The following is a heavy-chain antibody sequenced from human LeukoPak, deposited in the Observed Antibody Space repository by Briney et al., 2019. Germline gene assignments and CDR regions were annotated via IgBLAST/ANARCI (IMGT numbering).Heavy chain of an antibody. D-gene: IGHD6-13*01. J-gene: IGHJ5*02. CDR2: IYSGGYT. V-gene: IGHV3-53*01. Sequence: GGSLRLSCAASGFTVSSSYMIWVRQAPGKGLEWVSVIYSGGYTYYADSVKGRFTISRDHSKNTLYLQMDSLRAEDTAVYYCARATSRGSSSWYDSDWFDPWGQGTLVTVSS. CDR3: ARATSRGSSSWYDSDWFDP. CDR1: GFTVSSSY.